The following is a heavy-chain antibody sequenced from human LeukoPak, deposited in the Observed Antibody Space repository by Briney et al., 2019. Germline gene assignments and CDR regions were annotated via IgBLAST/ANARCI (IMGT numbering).Heavy chain of an antibody. CDR3: ASVSHGGSAQGPEYYYYGMDV. CDR1: GGTFTSYA. D-gene: IGHD3-16*01. CDR2: IIPIFGTA. Sequence: SVKVSCKASGGTFTSYAISWVRQAPGQGLEWMGGIIPIFGTANYAQKFQGRVTITADESTSTAYMELSSLRSEDTAVYYCASVSHGGSAQGPEYYYYGMDVWGQGTTVTVSS. J-gene: IGHJ6*02. V-gene: IGHV1-69*13.